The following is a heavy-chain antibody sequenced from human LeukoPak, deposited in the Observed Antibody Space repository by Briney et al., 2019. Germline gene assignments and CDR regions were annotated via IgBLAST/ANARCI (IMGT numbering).Heavy chain of an antibody. CDR1: GFIFRDYY. CDR2: ITSDSSYT. D-gene: IGHD2-8*01. J-gene: IGHJ5*02. V-gene: IGHV3-11*06. Sequence: PGGSLRLSCAASGFIFRDYYMSWIRQAPEKGLEWVSYITSDSSYTNYADSVKGRFTISRDNAKDLLYLQMNSLRDEDTAVYYCARDTVNGPFVISLDLWGQGVLVTVSS. CDR3: ARDTVNGPFVISLDL.